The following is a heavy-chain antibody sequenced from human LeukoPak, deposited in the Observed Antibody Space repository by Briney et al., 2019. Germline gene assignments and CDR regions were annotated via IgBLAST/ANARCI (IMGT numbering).Heavy chain of an antibody. D-gene: IGHD3-22*01. CDR3: ARGMDSSWPGRLDH. CDR2: ISYFGTT. V-gene: IGHV4-59*01. Sequence: SETLSLTCSVSGGSITNYYWSWIRQSPGKGLEWIGFISYFGTTNYYPSFKSRVTISKDTPYNQLSLKLSSVTAADTAVYYCARGMDSSWPGRLDHWGQGILVTVSS. J-gene: IGHJ4*02. CDR1: GGSITNYY.